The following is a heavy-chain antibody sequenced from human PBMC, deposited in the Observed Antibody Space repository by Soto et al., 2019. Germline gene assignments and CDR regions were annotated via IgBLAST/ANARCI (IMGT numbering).Heavy chain of an antibody. CDR3: ARDGPYYYDSSGYYPRETGYYGMDV. J-gene: IGHJ6*02. CDR2: INPNSGGT. CDR1: GYTFTGYY. V-gene: IGHV1-2*04. D-gene: IGHD3-22*01. Sequence: GASVKVSCKASGYTFTGYYMHWVRQAPGQGLEWMGWINPNSGGTNYAQKFQGWVTMTRDTSISTAYMELSRLRSDDTAVYYCARDGPYYYDSSGYYPRETGYYGMDVWGQGTTVTVSS.